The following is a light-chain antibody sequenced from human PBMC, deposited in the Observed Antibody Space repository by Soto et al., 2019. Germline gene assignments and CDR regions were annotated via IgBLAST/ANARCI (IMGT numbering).Light chain of an antibody. V-gene: IGKV1-5*03. CDR2: EAS. J-gene: IGKJ1*01. CDR3: QQYETYSWP. Sequence: DIQMTQSPSTLSASVGDRVTITCRASQMIYTWLAWYQQKPSKAPKLLIYEASSLDVGVPSSFNGSGSGTEVTVTISSLQPGDFANYYCQQYETYSWPFGQGTKADIK. CDR1: QMIYTW.